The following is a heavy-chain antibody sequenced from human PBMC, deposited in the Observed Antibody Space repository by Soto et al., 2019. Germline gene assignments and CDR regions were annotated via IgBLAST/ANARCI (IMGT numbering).Heavy chain of an antibody. Sequence: SETLSLTCTVSGGSISSGGYYWSWIRQHPGKGLEWIGYIYYSGSTYYNPSLKSRVTISVDTSKNQFSLKLSSVTAADTAVYYCARGPRGGGYGDYADAFDIWGQGTMVTVSS. D-gene: IGHD4-17*01. CDR3: ARGPRGGGYGDYADAFDI. CDR1: GGSISSGGYY. V-gene: IGHV4-31*03. J-gene: IGHJ3*02. CDR2: IYYSGST.